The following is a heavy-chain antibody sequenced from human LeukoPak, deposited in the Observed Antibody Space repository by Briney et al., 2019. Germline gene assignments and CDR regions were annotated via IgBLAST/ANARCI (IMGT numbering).Heavy chain of an antibody. CDR1: GGTFSSYA. V-gene: IGHV1-69*13. J-gene: IGHJ6*03. D-gene: IGHD2-8*01. Sequence: ASVKVSCKASGGTFSSYAISWVRQAPGQGLEWMGGIIPIFGTANYAQKFQGRVTITADESTSTAHMELSSLSSEDKAVYYCAPSVWPPYYYYYYMDVWGKGTTVTVSS. CDR2: IIPIFGTA. CDR3: APSVWPPYYYYYYMDV.